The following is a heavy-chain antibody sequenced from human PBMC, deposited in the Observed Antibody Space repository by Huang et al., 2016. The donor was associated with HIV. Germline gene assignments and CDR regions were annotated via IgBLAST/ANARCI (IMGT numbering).Heavy chain of an antibody. D-gene: IGHD3-10*01. CDR1: GGSFSGYY. Sequence: QVQLQQWGAGLLKPSETLSLTCAIYGGSFSGYYWTWIRQPPGKRLEWVGEVHHSGSTAYNASLEGRVTISVDTSKNQFSLNLTSVTAADTAMYYCTRNFGSGRGRDGAFDIWGHGTMVTVSA. CDR2: VHHSGST. CDR3: TRNFGSGRGRDGAFDI. J-gene: IGHJ3*02. V-gene: IGHV4-34*02.